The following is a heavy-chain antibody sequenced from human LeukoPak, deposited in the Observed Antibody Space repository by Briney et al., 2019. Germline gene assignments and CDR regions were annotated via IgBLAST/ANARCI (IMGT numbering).Heavy chain of an antibody. CDR1: GGSISTSNYY. D-gene: IGHD6-19*01. Sequence: SETLSLTCTVSGGSISTSNYYWGWIRQPPGKGLEWIGNIFYSGSTYYSPSLRSRVTISLDTSRNQFSLKLNSVTAADTAVYYCARHIAVAGTGIDYWGQGTLVTVSS. CDR3: ARHIAVAGTGIDY. CDR2: IFYSGST. J-gene: IGHJ4*02. V-gene: IGHV4-39*07.